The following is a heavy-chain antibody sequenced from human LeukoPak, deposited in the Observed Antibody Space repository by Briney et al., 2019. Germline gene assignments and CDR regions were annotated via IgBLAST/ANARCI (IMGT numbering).Heavy chain of an antibody. D-gene: IGHD2-2*01. Sequence: ASVKVSCKVSGYTLTELSMHWVRQAPGQGLEWMGWISAYNGNTNYAQKLQGRVTMTTDTSTSTAYMELRSLRSDDTAVYYCARVGIVVVPAATRGSMDFDYWGQGTLVTVSS. CDR2: ISAYNGNT. V-gene: IGHV1-18*01. J-gene: IGHJ4*02. CDR1: GYTLTELS. CDR3: ARVGIVVVPAATRGSMDFDY.